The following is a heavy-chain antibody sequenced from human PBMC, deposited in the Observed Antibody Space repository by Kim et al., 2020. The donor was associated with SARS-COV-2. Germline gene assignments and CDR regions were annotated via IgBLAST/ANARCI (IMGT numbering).Heavy chain of an antibody. V-gene: IGHV1-18*01. Sequence: ASVKVSCKASGYTFTNYGISWVRQAPGQGLEWMGWINVYNGDTNYAQNLQGRVSMTTDTSTTTAYMELRSLRSDDTAVYYCARRVGAATEYFDYWGQGSL. J-gene: IGHJ4*02. CDR3: ARRVGAATEYFDY. CDR2: INVYNGDT. D-gene: IGHD2-15*01. CDR1: GYTFTNYG.